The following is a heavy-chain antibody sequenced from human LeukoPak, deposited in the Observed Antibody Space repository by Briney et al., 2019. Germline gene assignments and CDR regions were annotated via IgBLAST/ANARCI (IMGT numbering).Heavy chain of an antibody. CDR1: GYTFTGYY. V-gene: IGHV1-2*02. D-gene: IGHD3-3*01. Sequence: ASVKVSCKASGYTFTGYYMHWVRQAPGQGLEWMGWINPNSGGTNYAQKFQGRVTMTRDTSISTAYMELSRLRSDDTAVYYCARYYSIFGVVHEYYFDYWGQGTLATVSS. J-gene: IGHJ4*02. CDR2: INPNSGGT. CDR3: ARYYSIFGVVHEYYFDY.